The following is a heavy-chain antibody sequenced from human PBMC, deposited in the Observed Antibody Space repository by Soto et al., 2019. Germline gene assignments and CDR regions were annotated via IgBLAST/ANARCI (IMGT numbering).Heavy chain of an antibody. Sequence: LSLTCTVSGGSISSAAYSWSWIRQPPGKGLEWIGYIYPSGMPFYNPSLRSRVTISIDRSNDQFSLNLKSVTAADTAVYYCARERGGYGLFDSWGQGTLVTVSS. CDR1: GGSISSAAYS. D-gene: IGHD5-18*01. CDR3: ARERGGYGLFDS. J-gene: IGHJ4*02. V-gene: IGHV4-30-2*01. CDR2: IYPSGMP.